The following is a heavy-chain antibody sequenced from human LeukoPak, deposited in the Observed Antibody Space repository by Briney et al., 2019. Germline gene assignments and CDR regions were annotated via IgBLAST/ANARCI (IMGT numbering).Heavy chain of an antibody. CDR3: ARDSPLTYNWFDP. D-gene: IGHD4/OR15-4a*01. V-gene: IGHV1-69*13. J-gene: IGHJ5*02. CDR2: IIPIFGTA. Sequence: GASVKVSCKASGGTFSSYAISWVRQAPGQGLEWMGGIIPIFGTANYAQKFQGRVTITADESTSTAYMELSSLRSEDTAVYYCARDSPLTYNWFDPWGQGTLVTVSS. CDR1: GGTFSSYA.